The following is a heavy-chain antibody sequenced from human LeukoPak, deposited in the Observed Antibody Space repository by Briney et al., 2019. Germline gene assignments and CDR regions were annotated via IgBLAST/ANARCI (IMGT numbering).Heavy chain of an antibody. V-gene: IGHV4-59*02. J-gene: IGHJ6*03. CDR1: GGSVSGYY. CDR3: ARFHTAVVNSGYYYYMDV. D-gene: IGHD5-18*01. Sequence: PSETLSLTCTVSGGSVSGYYWSWIRQPPGKGLEWIGYIYYTGSTSYNPSLKSRVTISIDTSKNQFSLKLNSVTAADTAVYYCARFHTAVVNSGYYYYMDVWGKGTTVTVSS. CDR2: IYYTGST.